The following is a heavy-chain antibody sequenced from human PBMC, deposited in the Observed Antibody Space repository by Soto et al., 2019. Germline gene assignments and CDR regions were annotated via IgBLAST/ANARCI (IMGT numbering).Heavy chain of an antibody. D-gene: IGHD6-25*01. CDR2: IYHSGST. Sequence: SETLSLTCAVSGYSISSGYYWGWLRQPPGKGLESIGSIYHSGSTYYNPPLKSRVTISVGTSKNQFSLNLSSLTAADTAVYSFARAPRVPEAIWSTRSQSWFDSCRQLPLVIVST. V-gene: IGHV4-38-2*01. J-gene: IGHJ5*01. CDR3: ARAPRVPEAIWSTRSQSWFDS. CDR1: GYSISSGYY.